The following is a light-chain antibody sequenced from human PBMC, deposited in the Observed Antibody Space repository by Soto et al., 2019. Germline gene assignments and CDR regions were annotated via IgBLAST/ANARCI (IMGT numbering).Light chain of an antibody. CDR3: QQFGSSPLFT. CDR1: QSVSSSY. V-gene: IGKV3-20*01. Sequence: EIVLTQSPGTLSLCPGERATLSCRASQSVSSSYLAWYQQKPGQAPRLLIYAASSRATGIPDRYSGSESGKDFTLTISRLEPEAVAVYYCQQFGSSPLFTFGPGTKVDVK. J-gene: IGKJ3*01. CDR2: AAS.